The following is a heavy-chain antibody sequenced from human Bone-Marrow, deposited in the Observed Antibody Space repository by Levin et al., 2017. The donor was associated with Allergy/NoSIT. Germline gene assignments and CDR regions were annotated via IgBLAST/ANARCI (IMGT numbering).Heavy chain of an antibody. CDR1: GFIFSGYW. J-gene: IGHJ4*02. CDR3: ATAGNYRFDN. CDR2: INPDGSVT. V-gene: IGHV3-74*01. Sequence: PGGSLRLSCAPSGFIFSGYWMHWVRQPPGEGLVWVSRINPDGSVTNYADSVKGRFTISRDNAKNTLYLQLNSLRAEDTAVYYCATAGNYRFDNWGQGTLVTVSS. D-gene: IGHD1-7*01.